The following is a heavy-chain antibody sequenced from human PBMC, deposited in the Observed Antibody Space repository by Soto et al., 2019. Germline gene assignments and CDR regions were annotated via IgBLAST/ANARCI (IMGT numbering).Heavy chain of an antibody. CDR2: IYYSGST. Sequence: PSETLSLTCTVSGGSISSSSYYWGWIRQPPGKGLEWIGSIYYSGSTYYNPSLKSRVTISVDTSKNQFSLKLSSVTAADTAVYYCARVGYYDFWSGYAYWGQGTLVTVSS. CDR3: ARVGYYDFWSGYAY. D-gene: IGHD3-3*01. CDR1: GGSISSSSYY. V-gene: IGHV4-39*01. J-gene: IGHJ4*02.